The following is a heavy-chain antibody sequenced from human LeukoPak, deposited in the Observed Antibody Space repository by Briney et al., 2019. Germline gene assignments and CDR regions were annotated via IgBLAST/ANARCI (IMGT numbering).Heavy chain of an antibody. Sequence: ASVKVSCKASGYTFTSYDINWVRQATGQGLEWMGWMNPNSGNTGYAQKFQGRVTITRDTSASTAYMELSSLRSEDTAVYYCATGSGYKEGAFDIWGQGTMVTVSS. V-gene: IGHV1-8*01. CDR1: GYTFTSYD. CDR3: ATGSGYKEGAFDI. CDR2: MNPNSGNT. J-gene: IGHJ3*02. D-gene: IGHD5-12*01.